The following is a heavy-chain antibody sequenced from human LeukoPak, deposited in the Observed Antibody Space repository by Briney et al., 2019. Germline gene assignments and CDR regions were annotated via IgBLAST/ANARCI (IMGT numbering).Heavy chain of an antibody. CDR3: ARIDILSYMDV. J-gene: IGHJ6*03. V-gene: IGHV4-39*07. D-gene: IGHD2-15*01. Sequence: PSETLSLTCTVSGGSISSSSYYWGWIRQPPGKGLEWIGSIYYSGSTYYNPSLKSRVTISVDTSKNQFSLKLSSVTAADTAVYYCARIDILSYMDVWGKGTTVTVSS. CDR1: GGSISSSSYY. CDR2: IYYSGST.